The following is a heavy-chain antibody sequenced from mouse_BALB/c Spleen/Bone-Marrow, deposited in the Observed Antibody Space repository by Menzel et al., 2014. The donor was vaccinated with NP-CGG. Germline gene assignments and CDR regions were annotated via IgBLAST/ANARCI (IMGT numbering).Heavy chain of an antibody. CDR3: ARDPRWLLAMDY. V-gene: IGHV7-1*02. CDR2: SRNKANAYTT. CDR1: GFTFSDFY. D-gene: IGHD2-3*01. Sequence: EVNVVESGGGLVQPGGSLRLSCATSGFTFSDFYMEWVRQPPGKRLEWIAASRNKANAYTTEYSASVKGRFIVSRDTSQSILSLQMNALRAEDTAIYYCARDPRWLLAMDYWGQGTSVTVSS. J-gene: IGHJ4*01.